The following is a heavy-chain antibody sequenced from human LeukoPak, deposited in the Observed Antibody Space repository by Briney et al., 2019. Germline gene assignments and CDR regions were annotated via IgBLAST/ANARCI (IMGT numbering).Heavy chain of an antibody. CDR1: GFTFSSYA. V-gene: IGHV3-30-3*01. J-gene: IGHJ4*02. CDR3: AREYNTGWPLN. Sequence: PGGSLRLSCAASGFTFSSYAMHWVRQAPGKGLEWVAVISYDGSSKYYADSVKGRFTISRDNSKNTLYLQMNSLRADDTAMYYCAREYNTGWPLNWGQGTLVTVSS. D-gene: IGHD6-19*01. CDR2: ISYDGSSK.